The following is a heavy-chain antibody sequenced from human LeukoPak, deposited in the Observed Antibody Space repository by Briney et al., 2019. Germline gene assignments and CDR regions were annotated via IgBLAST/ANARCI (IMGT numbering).Heavy chain of an antibody. V-gene: IGHV3-53*01. D-gene: IGHD3-22*01. Sequence: GGSLRLSCAASGFTVSSNYMSWVRQAPGKGLEWVSVIYSGGSTYYADSVKGRFTISRDNSKNTLYLQMNSLRAEDTAVYYCARDRVGSSGYYLDYWGQGTLVTVSS. CDR3: ARDRVGSSGYYLDY. CDR2: IYSGGST. J-gene: IGHJ4*02. CDR1: GFTVSSNY.